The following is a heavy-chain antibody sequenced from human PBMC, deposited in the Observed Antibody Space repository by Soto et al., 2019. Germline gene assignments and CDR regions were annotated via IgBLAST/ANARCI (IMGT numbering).Heavy chain of an antibody. CDR3: GRVMRSLLSITALDT. CDR1: GYTFTRDQ. CDR2: IDPSGGKT. V-gene: IGHV1-46*01. D-gene: IGHD3-10*01. J-gene: IGHJ5*02. Sequence: QVQLVQSGAEVKKPGASVKVSCKASGYTFTRDQIHWVRQAPGQGLEWMGMIDPSGGKTNYAQKFQCRVTMTRDTSTSTVYMAMSSLRSEDTATYFCGRVMRSLLSITALDTWGQGTLVTVSS.